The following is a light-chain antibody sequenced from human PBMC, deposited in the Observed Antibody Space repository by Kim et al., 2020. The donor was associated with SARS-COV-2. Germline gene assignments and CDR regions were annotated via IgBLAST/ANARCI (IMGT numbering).Light chain of an antibody. Sequence: DIQMTQSPSTLSASVGDRVTITCRASQSISTWLAWYQQKPGKAPKLLISKASNLESGVPSRFSGSGSGTEFTLTISSLQPDDFATYYCQQYDTYSLPFGGGTKVDIK. CDR3: QQYDTYSLP. CDR1: QSISTW. CDR2: KAS. V-gene: IGKV1-5*03. J-gene: IGKJ4*01.